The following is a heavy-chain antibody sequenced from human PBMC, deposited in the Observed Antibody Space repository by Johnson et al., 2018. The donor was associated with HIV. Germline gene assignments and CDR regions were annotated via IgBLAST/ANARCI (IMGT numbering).Heavy chain of an antibody. V-gene: IGHV3-66*02. CDR1: GFTVSSNY. Sequence: VQLVESGGGLVQPGGSLKLSCAASGFTVSSNYMSWVRQAPGKGLEWVSLLDSGGTTYYADSVKGRFTISRDNSKNTLYLQMNSLRTEDTAVYYCARGDVGAFDIWGQGTMVTVSS. D-gene: IGHD1-26*01. CDR2: LDSGGTT. J-gene: IGHJ3*02. CDR3: ARGDVGAFDI.